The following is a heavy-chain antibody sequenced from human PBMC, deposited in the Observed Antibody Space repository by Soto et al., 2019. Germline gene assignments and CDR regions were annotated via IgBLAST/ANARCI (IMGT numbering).Heavy chain of an antibody. Sequence: PPETLSLTCTVSGGSISSYYWSWIRQPPGKGLEWIGYIYYSGSTNYNPSLKSRVTISVDTSKNQFSLKLSSVTAADTAVYYCARYSSSSGRQAGDYYYYGMDVWGQGTTVTVSS. D-gene: IGHD6-6*01. CDR3: ARYSSSSGRQAGDYYYYGMDV. J-gene: IGHJ6*02. CDR1: GGSISSYY. V-gene: IGHV4-59*01. CDR2: IYYSGST.